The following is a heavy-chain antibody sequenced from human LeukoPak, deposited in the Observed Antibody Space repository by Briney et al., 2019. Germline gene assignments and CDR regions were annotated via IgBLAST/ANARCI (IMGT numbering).Heavy chain of an antibody. CDR3: ARVGVNYYDIYI. Sequence: SQTLSLTCTVSGGSISSGGYYWSWIRQPPGKGLEWIGYIYHSGSTYYNPSLKSRVTISVDRSKNQFSLKLSSVTAADTAVYYCARVGVNYYDIYIWGQGTMVTVSS. D-gene: IGHD3-22*01. CDR1: GGSISSGGYY. J-gene: IGHJ3*02. V-gene: IGHV4-30-2*01. CDR2: IYHSGST.